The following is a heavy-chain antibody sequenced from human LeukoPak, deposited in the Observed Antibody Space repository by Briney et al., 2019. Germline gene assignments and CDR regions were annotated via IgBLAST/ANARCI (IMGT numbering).Heavy chain of an antibody. CDR1: GFTFSNYG. CDR2: ISYDGSNK. V-gene: IGHV3-30*03. D-gene: IGHD5-18*01. J-gene: IGHJ4*02. CDR3: ARVGVDTAMAFDY. Sequence: GGSLRLSCAASGFTFSNYGMHWVRQAPGKGLEWVAVISYDGSNKYYADSVKGRFTISRDNSKNTLYLQMNSLRAEDTAVYYCARVGVDTAMAFDYWGQGTLVTVSS.